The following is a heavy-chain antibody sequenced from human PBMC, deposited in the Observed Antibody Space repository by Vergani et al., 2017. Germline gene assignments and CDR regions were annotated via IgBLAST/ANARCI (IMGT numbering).Heavy chain of an antibody. D-gene: IGHD1-26*01. CDR2: ISWNSGSI. CDR3: ATGRGSEANWFDP. CDR1: GFTFDDYA. V-gene: IGHV3-9*01. J-gene: IGHJ5*02. Sequence: EVQLVESGGGLVQPGRSLRLSCAASGFTFDDYAMHWVRQAPGKGLEWVSGISWNSGSIGYADSVKGRFKLSRDNAKNSLYLQMNSLRAEDTALYYCATGRGSEANWFDPWGQGTLVTVSS.